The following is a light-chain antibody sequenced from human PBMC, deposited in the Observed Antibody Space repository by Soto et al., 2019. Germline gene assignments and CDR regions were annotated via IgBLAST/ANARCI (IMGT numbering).Light chain of an antibody. J-gene: IGKJ4*01. V-gene: IGKV3-11*01. CDR3: QQRSNWPFLT. Sequence: VLTQSPDTLSLSPGERATLSCRASQSVSSYLAWYQQKPGQAPRLLIYDASNRATGIPVRFSGSGSGTDFTLTISSLEPEDFAVYYCQQRSNWPFLTFGGGTKVEIK. CDR1: QSVSSY. CDR2: DAS.